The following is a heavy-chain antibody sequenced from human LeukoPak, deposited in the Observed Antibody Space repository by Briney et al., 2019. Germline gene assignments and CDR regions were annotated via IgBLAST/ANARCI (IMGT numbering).Heavy chain of an antibody. Sequence: SETLSLTCAVYGGSFSGYYWSWIRQPPGKGLEWIGEINHSGSTNYNPSLKSRVTISVDTSKNQFSLKLSSVTAADTAVYYCARVLPNDSSGYYTWFDPWGQGTLVTVSS. V-gene: IGHV4-34*01. CDR1: GGSFSGYY. D-gene: IGHD3-22*01. CDR3: ARVLPNDSSGYYTWFDP. J-gene: IGHJ5*02. CDR2: INHSGST.